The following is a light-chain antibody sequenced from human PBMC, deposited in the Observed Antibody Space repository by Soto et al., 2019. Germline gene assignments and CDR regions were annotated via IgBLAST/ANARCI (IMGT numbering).Light chain of an antibody. CDR3: QQDDNCPACT. Sequence: EIVMTQSPATLSVSPGERVTLSCRASQSISRFLAWYHHRPGQTPRLLIYSTSTRATGVPASFSGSGSGTEFSLTISSLQSEDVAVYYGQQDDNCPACTVGQET. V-gene: IGKV3-15*01. CDR1: QSISRF. CDR2: STS. J-gene: IGKJ2*02.